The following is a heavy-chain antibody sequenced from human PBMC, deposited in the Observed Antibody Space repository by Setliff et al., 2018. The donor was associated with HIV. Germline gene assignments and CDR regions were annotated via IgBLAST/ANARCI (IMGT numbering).Heavy chain of an antibody. CDR1: GFTFGDFC. CDR3: ARPYYYDSSGSLRYFDY. CDR2: ISSKRTSI. D-gene: IGHD3-22*01. V-gene: IGHV3-48*01. Sequence: PGGSLRLSCETSGFTFGDFCMNWVRQAPGKGLEWISYISSKRTSIYYADSVKGRFTISRDNAKNSLYLQMNSLRAEDTAVYYCARPYYYDSSGSLRYFDYWGQGTLVTVSS. J-gene: IGHJ4*02.